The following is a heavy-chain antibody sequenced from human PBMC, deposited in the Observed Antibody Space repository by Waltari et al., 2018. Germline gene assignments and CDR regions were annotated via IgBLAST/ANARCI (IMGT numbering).Heavy chain of an antibody. J-gene: IGHJ6*02. CDR1: GYTFTSYA. V-gene: IGHV7-4-1*02. Sequence: QVQLVQSGSELKKPGASVKVSCKASGYTFTSYAMNWVRQAPGQGLEWMGWGNTNTGNPTDAQGFTGRFVFSLDTSVSTAYLQISSLKAEDTAVYYCAREYSYDYIWGSYRLFYYGMDVWGQGTTVTVSS. D-gene: IGHD3-16*02. CDR3: AREYSYDYIWGSYRLFYYGMDV. CDR2: GNTNTGNP.